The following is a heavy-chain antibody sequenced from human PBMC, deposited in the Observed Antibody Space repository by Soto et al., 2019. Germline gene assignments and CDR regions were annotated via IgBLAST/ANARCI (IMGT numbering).Heavy chain of an antibody. Sequence: GESLKISCKGSRYSFTSYWIAWVRQMPGKGLEWMGIIYPGDSDTRYSPSFQGQVTISADKSISTAYLQWSSLKASDTAMYYCARRLWDDYDDSGGGMHFDYWGQGALVTVSS. CDR3: ARRLWDDYDDSGGGMHFDY. J-gene: IGHJ4*02. V-gene: IGHV5-51*01. CDR1: RYSFTSYW. D-gene: IGHD4-17*01. CDR2: IYPGDSDT.